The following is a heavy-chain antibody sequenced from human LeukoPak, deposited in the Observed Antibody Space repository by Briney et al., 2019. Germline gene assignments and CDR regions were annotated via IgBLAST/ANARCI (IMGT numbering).Heavy chain of an antibody. CDR3: ARHGYSSAVYVDH. CDR2: INHSGST. D-gene: IGHD6-25*01. V-gene: IGHV4-34*01. J-gene: IGHJ5*02. CDR1: GGSFSGYY. Sequence: KPSETLSLTCAVYGGSFSGYYWSWIRQPPGKGLEWIGEINHSGSTNYNPSLKSRVTISVDTSKNQFSLKLSSVTAADTAVYYCARHGYSSAVYVDHWGQGTLVTVSS.